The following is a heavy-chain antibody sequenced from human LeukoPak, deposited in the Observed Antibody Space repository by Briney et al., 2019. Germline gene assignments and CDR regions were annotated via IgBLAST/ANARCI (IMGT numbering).Heavy chain of an antibody. J-gene: IGHJ5*02. Sequence: GGSLRLSCAASGFTFSSYSMNWVRQAPGKGLEWVSSISSSSSYIYYADSVKGRFTISRDNAKNSLYLQMDSLRAEDTAVYYCARDSCSGGSCYPNWFDPWGQGTLVTVSS. V-gene: IGHV3-21*01. CDR1: GFTFSSYS. D-gene: IGHD2-15*01. CDR2: ISSSSSYI. CDR3: ARDSCSGGSCYPNWFDP.